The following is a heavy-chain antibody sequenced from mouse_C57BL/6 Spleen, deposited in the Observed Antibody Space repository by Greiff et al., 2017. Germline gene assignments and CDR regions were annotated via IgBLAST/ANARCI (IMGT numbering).Heavy chain of an antibody. CDR1: GYTFTSYW. CDR2: INPSNGGT. CDR3: ARKGGTGTYAMDY. D-gene: IGHD4-1*01. V-gene: IGHV1-53*01. J-gene: IGHJ4*01. Sequence: QVQLQQSGAELVKPGASVKLSCKASGYTFTSYWMHWVKQRPGRGLEWIGNINPSNGGTNYNEKFKSKATLTVDKSSSTAYMQLSSLTSEDSAVYYCARKGGTGTYAMDYWGQGTSVTVSS.